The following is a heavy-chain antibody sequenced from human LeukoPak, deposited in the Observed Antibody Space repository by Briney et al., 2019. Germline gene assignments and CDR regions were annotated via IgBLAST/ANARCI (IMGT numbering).Heavy chain of an antibody. V-gene: IGHV1-24*01. CDR3: ATAYGTPNYFDY. J-gene: IGHJ4*02. D-gene: IGHD3-10*01. Sequence: ASVKVSSKVSGYTLTELSMHWVRQAPGKGLEWMGGFDPEDGETIYAQKFQGRVTMTGDTSTDTAYMELSSLRSEDTAVYYCATAYGTPNYFDYWGQGTLVTVSS. CDR1: GYTLTELS. CDR2: FDPEDGET.